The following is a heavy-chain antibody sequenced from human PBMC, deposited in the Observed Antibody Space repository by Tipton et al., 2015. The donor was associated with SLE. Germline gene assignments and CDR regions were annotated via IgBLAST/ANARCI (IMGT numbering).Heavy chain of an antibody. D-gene: IGHD3-3*01. CDR1: GGSFSGYY. Sequence: TLSLTCAVYGGSFSGYYWSWIRQPPGKGLEWIGYIYYSGSTYYNPSLKSRVTISVDTSKNQFSLKLSSVTAADTAVYYCARVDPITIFGVVKGPLDYWGQGTLVTVSS. CDR2: IYYSGST. CDR3: ARVDPITIFGVVKGPLDY. J-gene: IGHJ4*02. V-gene: IGHV4-34*01.